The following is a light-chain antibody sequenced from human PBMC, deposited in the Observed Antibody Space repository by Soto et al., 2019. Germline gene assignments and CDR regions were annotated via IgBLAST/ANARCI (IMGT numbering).Light chain of an antibody. CDR3: AAWDDSLNGVI. Sequence: QSVLTQPPSSSWTPGQRITISFSGSSSNIGSHTVNWHQQVPGTAPKLLIYSNNERPSGVPDRFSGSKSGTSASLAISGLQSGDEADYYCAAWDDSLNGVIFGGGTQLTVL. CDR1: SSNIGSHT. CDR2: SNN. J-gene: IGLJ2*01. V-gene: IGLV1-44*01.